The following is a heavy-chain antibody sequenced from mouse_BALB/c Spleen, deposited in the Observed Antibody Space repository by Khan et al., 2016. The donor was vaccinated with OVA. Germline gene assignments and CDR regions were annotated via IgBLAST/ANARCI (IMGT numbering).Heavy chain of an antibody. Sequence: EVQLQESGAELVKPGASVKLSCSASGFNIKDTYIHWMKQRPEQGLEWIGRIDPPNDDSKYGPKFQAKATLTAETSSNTAYLQLSSLTSEDTAVYYCATLYGNPLAFWGQGTLVSVSA. D-gene: IGHD2-1*01. J-gene: IGHJ3*01. V-gene: IGHV14-3*02. CDR3: ATLYGNPLAF. CDR1: GFNIKDTY. CDR2: IDPPNDDS.